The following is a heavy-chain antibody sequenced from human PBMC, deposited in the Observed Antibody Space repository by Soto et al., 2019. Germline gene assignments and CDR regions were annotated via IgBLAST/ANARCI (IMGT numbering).Heavy chain of an antibody. CDR2: LSGGGSTT. CDR1: GFTFYSYA. Sequence: VGSLRLSCAASGFTFYSYAMTWVRQAPGKGLEWVSALSGGGSTTYYADSVKGRFTISRHNSKNTLYLQMNSLRAEDTAVYYCAKTIEMATIRPFDYWGQGTVVTAPQ. D-gene: IGHD5-12*01. V-gene: IGHV3-23*01. J-gene: IGHJ4*02. CDR3: AKTIEMATIRPFDY.